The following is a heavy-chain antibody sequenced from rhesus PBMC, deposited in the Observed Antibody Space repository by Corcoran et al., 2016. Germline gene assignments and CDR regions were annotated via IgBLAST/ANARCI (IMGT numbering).Heavy chain of an antibody. V-gene: IGHV4S10*01. J-gene: IGHJ4*01. D-gene: IGHD1-1-1*01. CDR2: IYGSSTST. CDR3: ARGRIAYDY. Sequence: QVQLQESGPGVVKPSETLSLTCAVSGGSISDSYRWSWIRQPPGKGLEWIGYIYGSSTSTNYNPSLKSRVTISTDTSKNQFSLKLSSVTAADTAVYYCARGRIAYDYWGQGVLVTVSS. CDR1: GGSISDSYR.